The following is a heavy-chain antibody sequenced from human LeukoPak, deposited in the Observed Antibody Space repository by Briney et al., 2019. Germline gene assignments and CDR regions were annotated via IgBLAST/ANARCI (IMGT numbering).Heavy chain of an antibody. CDR3: ARHGDLDSSGWGFDY. Sequence: SETLSLTCTDSGGSISSYYWRWIRQPPGKGLEWIGYIYYSGSTNYNPSLKSRVTISVDTSKNQFSLKLSSVTAADTAVYYCARHGDLDSSGWGFDYWGQGTLVTVSS. CDR2: IYYSGST. V-gene: IGHV4-59*08. CDR1: GGSISSYY. J-gene: IGHJ4*02. D-gene: IGHD6-19*01.